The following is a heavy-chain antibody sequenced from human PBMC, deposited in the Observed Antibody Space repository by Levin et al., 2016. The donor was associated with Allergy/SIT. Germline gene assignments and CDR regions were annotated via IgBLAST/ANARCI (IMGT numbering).Heavy chain of an antibody. V-gene: IGHV4-30-2*01. J-gene: IGHJ3*02. CDR3: ARAGEGFDWLFAFDI. CDR2: IYHSGST. CDR1: GGSISSGGYS. D-gene: IGHD3-9*01. Sequence: SETLSLTCAVSGGSISSGGYSWSWIRQPPGKGLEWIGYIYHSGSTYYNPSLKSRVTISVDRSKNQFSLKLSSVTAADTAVYYCARAGEGFDWLFAFDIWGQGTMVTVSS.